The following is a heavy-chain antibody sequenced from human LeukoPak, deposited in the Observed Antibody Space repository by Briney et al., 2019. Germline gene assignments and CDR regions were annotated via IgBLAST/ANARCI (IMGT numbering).Heavy chain of an antibody. V-gene: IGHV4-61*01. J-gene: IGHJ4*02. D-gene: IGHD4-17*01. CDR2: IYYSGST. Sequence: ASETLSLTCTVSGGSISSSSYYWSWIRQPPGKGLEWIGYIYYSGSTNYNPSLKSRVTISVDTSKNQFSLKLSSVTAADTAVYYCAREGLYGDYVWSLDYWGQGTLVTVSS. CDR3: AREGLYGDYVWSLDY. CDR1: GGSISSSSYY.